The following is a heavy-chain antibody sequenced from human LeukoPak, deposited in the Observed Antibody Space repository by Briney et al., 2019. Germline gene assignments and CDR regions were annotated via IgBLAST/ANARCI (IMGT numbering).Heavy chain of an antibody. CDR3: GRDLRPVDY. J-gene: IGHJ4*02. CDR2: ISSDGSST. Sequence: GRALRLSCAASGFTFSSYWMHWVRQAPGKGLVWVSRISSDGSSTTYADSVKGRFTISRENPKNTLYLQMNSLGAEDTAVYYCGRDLRPVDYWGQGTLVTVSS. V-gene: IGHV3-74*01. CDR1: GFTFSSYW.